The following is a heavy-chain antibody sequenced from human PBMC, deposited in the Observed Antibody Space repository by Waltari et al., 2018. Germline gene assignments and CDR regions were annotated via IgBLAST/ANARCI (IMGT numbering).Heavy chain of an antibody. J-gene: IGHJ4*02. CDR2: INPNRGGT. D-gene: IGHD6-6*01. CDR1: GYTFTGYY. CDR3: ARGGDSSSSPNFDY. Sequence: QVQLVQSGAEVKKPGASVKVSCKASGYTFTGYYMHWVRQAPGQGLEWMGRINPNRGGTNYAQKFQGRVTMTRDTSISTAYMELSRLRSDDTAVYYCARGGDSSSSPNFDYWGQGTLVTVSS. V-gene: IGHV1-2*06.